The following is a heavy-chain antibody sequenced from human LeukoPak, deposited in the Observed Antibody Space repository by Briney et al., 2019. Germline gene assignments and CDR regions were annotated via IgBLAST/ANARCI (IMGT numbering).Heavy chain of an antibody. Sequence: SETLSLTCTVSGGSVSSGSYYWSWIRQPPGKGLEWIGYIYYSGSTNYNPSLKSRVTISVDTSKNQFSLKLSSVTAADTAVYYYARDARLKYCSGGSCFFDPWGQGTLVTVSS. CDR1: GGSVSSGSYY. CDR3: ARDARLKYCSGGSCFFDP. J-gene: IGHJ5*02. D-gene: IGHD2-15*01. CDR2: IYYSGST. V-gene: IGHV4-61*01.